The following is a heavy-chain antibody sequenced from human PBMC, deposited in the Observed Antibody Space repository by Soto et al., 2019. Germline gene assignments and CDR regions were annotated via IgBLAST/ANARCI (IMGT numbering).Heavy chain of an antibody. Sequence: PSETLSLTCTVSGASISSYYWSWIRQPPGKGLEWIGYIYYSGSTNYSPSLKSRVTISVDTSKNQFSLKLNAVTAADTAVYYCARAWGYYLDYWGQGTQVTVSS. J-gene: IGHJ4*02. CDR3: ARAWGYYLDY. V-gene: IGHV4-59*01. D-gene: IGHD3-22*01. CDR1: GASISSYY. CDR2: IYYSGST.